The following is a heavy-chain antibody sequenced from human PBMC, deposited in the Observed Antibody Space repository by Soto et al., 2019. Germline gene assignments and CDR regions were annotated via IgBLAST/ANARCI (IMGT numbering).Heavy chain of an antibody. D-gene: IGHD4-4*01. J-gene: IGHJ4*02. CDR1: GGSFSGYY. CDR3: TRRDYSNYVHGDY. Sequence: SETLSLTCAVYGGSFSGYYWSWIRQPPGKGLEWIGEINHSGSTNYNPSLKSRVTISVDTSKNQFSLKLSSVTAADTAVYYCTRRDYSNYVHGDYWGQGTLVTVSS. V-gene: IGHV4-34*01. CDR2: INHSGST.